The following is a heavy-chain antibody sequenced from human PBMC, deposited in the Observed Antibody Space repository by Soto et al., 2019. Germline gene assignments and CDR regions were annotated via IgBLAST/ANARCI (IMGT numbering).Heavy chain of an antibody. Sequence: GGSLRLSCAASGFTFSSYAMSWVRQAPGKGLEWVSAISGSGGNTYYADSVKGRFTISRDNSKNTLYLQMNRLRAEDTAVYYCAKRRGSGSYGGGYYFDYWGQGTLVTVSS. V-gene: IGHV3-23*01. CDR1: GFTFSSYA. J-gene: IGHJ4*02. CDR3: AKRRGSGSYGGGYYFDY. CDR2: ISGSGGNT. D-gene: IGHD1-26*01.